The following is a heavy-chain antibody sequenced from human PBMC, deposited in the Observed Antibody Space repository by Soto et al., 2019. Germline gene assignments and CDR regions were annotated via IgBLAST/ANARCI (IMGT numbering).Heavy chain of an antibody. CDR3: STGHSSGRY. CDR1: GFTFSNAW. D-gene: IGHD2-15*01. J-gene: IGHJ4*02. Sequence: GGSLGLSCAASGFTFSNAWMSWVRQAPGKGLEWVGRIKSKTDGGTTQYAAPVKGRFTISRDDSENTLYLQMNSLKTEDTVVYYCSTGHSSGRYWGQGTVVTVSS. CDR2: IKSKTDGGTT. V-gene: IGHV3-15*01.